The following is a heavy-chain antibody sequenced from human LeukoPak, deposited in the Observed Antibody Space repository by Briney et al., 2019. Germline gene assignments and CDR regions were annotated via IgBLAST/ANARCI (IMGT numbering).Heavy chain of an antibody. CDR2: ISSSSSYI. Sequence: GGSLRLSCAASGFTFSSYSMNWVRQAPGKGLEWVSSISSSSSYIYYADSVKGRFTISRGNSKNTLYLQMNSLRAEDTAVYYCARVVGIGNYFDYWGQGTLVTVSS. V-gene: IGHV3-21*01. CDR3: ARVVGIGNYFDY. D-gene: IGHD1-26*01. CDR1: GFTFSSYS. J-gene: IGHJ4*02.